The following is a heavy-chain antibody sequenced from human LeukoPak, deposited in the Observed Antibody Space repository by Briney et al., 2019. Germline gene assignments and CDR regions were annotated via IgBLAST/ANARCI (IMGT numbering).Heavy chain of an antibody. CDR1: GFTFITYW. D-gene: IGHD3-22*01. V-gene: IGHV3-7*03. Sequence: GGSLRLSCTASGFTFITYWMSWARQAPGKGLEWVANIKQDGSGIYYLDSVKGRFTISRDNAKNSLYLQMNSLRAEDTALYYCARGYYYDSSGYPGDYWGQGTLVTVSS. J-gene: IGHJ4*02. CDR2: IKQDGSGI. CDR3: ARGYYYDSSGYPGDY.